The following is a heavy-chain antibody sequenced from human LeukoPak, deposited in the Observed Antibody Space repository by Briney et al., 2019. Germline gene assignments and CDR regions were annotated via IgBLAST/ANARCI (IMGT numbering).Heavy chain of an antibody. Sequence: GGSLRLSCAASGFTFSSYAMHWVRQAPGKGLEWVAVISYDGSNKYYADSVKGRFSISRDNSKNTLYLQMNSLRAEDTAVYYCARGTSFDYWGQGTLVTVSS. CDR3: ARGTSFDY. CDR1: GFTFSSYA. CDR2: ISYDGSNK. D-gene: IGHD3/OR15-3a*01. J-gene: IGHJ4*02. V-gene: IGHV3-30-3*01.